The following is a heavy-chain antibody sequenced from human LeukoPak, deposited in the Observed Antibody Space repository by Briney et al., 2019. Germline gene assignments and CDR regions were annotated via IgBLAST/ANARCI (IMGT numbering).Heavy chain of an antibody. V-gene: IGHV4-34*01. Sequence: PSETLSLTCAVYGGSFSGYYWSWIRQPPGKGLEWIGEINHSGSTNYNPPLKSRVTISVDTSKNQFSLKLSSVTAADTAVYYCARGFEVTMVRGVHAGDYFDYWAREPWSPSPQ. J-gene: IGHJ4*02. CDR2: INHSGST. CDR1: GGSFSGYY. D-gene: IGHD3-10*01. CDR3: ARGFEVTMVRGVHAGDYFDY.